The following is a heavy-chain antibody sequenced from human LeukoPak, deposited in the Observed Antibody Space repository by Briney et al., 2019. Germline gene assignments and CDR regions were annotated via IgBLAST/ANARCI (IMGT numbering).Heavy chain of an antibody. V-gene: IGHV3-43*02. D-gene: IGHD2-2*01. CDR3: AKVVTVVLLAVDLINYNFDY. J-gene: IGHJ4*02. CDR2: ISGDVGST. Sequence: QAGGSLILSCAASGFTFADYAMRWVRQAPGKGLEWVSLISGDVGSTYYANSVKGRFTISRDNSKTTLYLQMYSLRAEDTAVYYCAKVVTVVLLAVDLINYNFDYCGQGTLVTVSS. CDR1: GFTFADYA.